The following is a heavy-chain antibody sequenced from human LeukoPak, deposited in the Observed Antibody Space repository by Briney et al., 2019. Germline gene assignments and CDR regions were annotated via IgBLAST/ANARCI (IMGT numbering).Heavy chain of an antibody. V-gene: IGHV4-59*13. CDR2: IYYSGST. J-gene: IGHJ3*02. CDR3: AKRGPDTAMGGDAFDI. CDR1: GDPISSYY. Sequence: PSEPLSLTCSVSGDPISSYYWSWIPQPPGKGREWVGYIYYSGSTNYNPSLKSRVTISVDTSKIQFSLKLSSVTAADTAVYYFAKRGPDTAMGGDAFDIWGQGTMVTVSS. D-gene: IGHD5-18*01.